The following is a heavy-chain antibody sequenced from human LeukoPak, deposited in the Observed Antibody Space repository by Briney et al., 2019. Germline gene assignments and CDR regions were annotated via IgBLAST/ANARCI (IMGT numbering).Heavy chain of an antibody. Sequence: GGSQRLSCPASGFTFTNHWMRWARQPPGKGLEWVDNINQDRREKFYVDSEKGRFTISRDNAKNSLYLQMNSLRAEDTAVYYCAEGTTAWGQGTLVTVSS. CDR3: AEGTTA. D-gene: IGHD2/OR15-2a*01. CDR1: GFTFTNHW. V-gene: IGHV3-7*01. J-gene: IGHJ5*02. CDR2: INQDRREK.